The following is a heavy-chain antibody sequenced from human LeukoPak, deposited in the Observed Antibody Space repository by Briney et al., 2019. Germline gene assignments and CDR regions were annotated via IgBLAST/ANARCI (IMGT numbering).Heavy chain of an antibody. Sequence: PGGSLRLSCAASGFTFDDYAMHWVRHAPGKGLEWVSGISWNSGSLGYADSVKGRFTISRDNAKNSLYLQMNSLRAEDTALYYCAKDFSYGSGSYPFDYWGQGTLVTVSS. CDR1: GFTFDDYA. V-gene: IGHV3-9*01. CDR3: AKDFSYGSGSYPFDY. D-gene: IGHD3-10*01. CDR2: ISWNSGSL. J-gene: IGHJ4*02.